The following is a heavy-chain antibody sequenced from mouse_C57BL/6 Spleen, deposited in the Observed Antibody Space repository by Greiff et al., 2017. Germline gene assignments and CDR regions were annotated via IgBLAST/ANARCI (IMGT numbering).Heavy chain of an antibody. V-gene: IGHV5-15*01. D-gene: IGHD2-4*01. J-gene: IGHJ2*01. CDR2: ISNLAYSI. Sequence: EVKLMESGGGLVQPGGSLKLSCAASGFTFSDYGMAWVRQAPRKGPEWVAFISNLAYSIYYADTVTGRFTISRENAKNTMYLEMSSLRSEDTAMYYCARHNDYGNLFDYWGQGTTLTVSS. CDR1: GFTFSDYG. CDR3: ARHNDYGNLFDY.